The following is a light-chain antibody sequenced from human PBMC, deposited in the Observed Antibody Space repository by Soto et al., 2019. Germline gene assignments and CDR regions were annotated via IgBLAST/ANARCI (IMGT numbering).Light chain of an antibody. V-gene: IGKV3-20*01. CDR3: QQEWT. Sequence: ENVMTQSPGTLSLSPGERATLSCRASQSVSSSYLAWYQQKPGQAPRLLIYGASSRATGIPDRFSGSGSGTDFTLTINRLEPEDFAVYYCQQEWTFGQGTKVDIK. CDR2: GAS. J-gene: IGKJ1*01. CDR1: QSVSSSY.